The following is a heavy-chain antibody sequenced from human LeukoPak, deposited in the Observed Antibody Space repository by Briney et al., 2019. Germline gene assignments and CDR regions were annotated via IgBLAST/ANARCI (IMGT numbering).Heavy chain of an antibody. V-gene: IGHV1-2*06. CDR3: ARCPGGVIHYYYYYMDV. J-gene: IGHJ6*03. CDR2: INPNSGGT. CDR1: GYTFTGYY. Sequence: ASAKVSCKASGYTFTGYYMHWVRQAPGQGLEWMGRINPNSGGTNYAQKFQGRVTMTRDTSISTAYMELSRLRSDDTAVYYCARCPGGVIHYYYYYMDVWGKGTTVTVSS. D-gene: IGHD3-3*01.